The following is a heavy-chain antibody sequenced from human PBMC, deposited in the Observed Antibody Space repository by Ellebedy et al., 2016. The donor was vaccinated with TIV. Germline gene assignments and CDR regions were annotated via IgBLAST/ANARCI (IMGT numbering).Heavy chain of an antibody. CDR3: ATDGSYGDYRSPTHAFVM. CDR2: INQDGSDK. D-gene: IGHD4-17*01. CDR1: GFTFNSYW. Sequence: GGSLRLSCAASGFTFNSYWMTWVRQAPGKGLEWVANINQDGSDKYYVDSLKGRFTISRDNAKNSLYLQMNSLRGKDTAVYYCATDGSYGDYRSPTHAFVMWGQGTLVTVSS. V-gene: IGHV3-7*01. J-gene: IGHJ3*02.